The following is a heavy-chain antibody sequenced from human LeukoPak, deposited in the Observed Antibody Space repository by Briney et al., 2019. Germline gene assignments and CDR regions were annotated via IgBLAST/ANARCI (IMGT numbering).Heavy chain of an antibody. CDR2: INHSGST. Sequence: SETLSLTCAVYGGSFSGYYWSWIRQPPGKGLEWIGEINHSGSTNYNPSLKSRVTISVDTSKNQFSLKLSSVTAADTAVYYCGRDGGGGYSSSLFDYWGQGTLVTVSS. CDR1: GGSFSGYY. V-gene: IGHV4-34*01. D-gene: IGHD6-6*01. J-gene: IGHJ4*02. CDR3: GRDGGGGYSSSLFDY.